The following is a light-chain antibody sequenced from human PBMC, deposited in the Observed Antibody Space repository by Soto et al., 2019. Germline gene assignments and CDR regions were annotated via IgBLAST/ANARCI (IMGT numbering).Light chain of an antibody. CDR1: QSMSGW. CDR2: AAS. CDR3: QQYYSYPLT. V-gene: IGKV1-5*01. Sequence: DIQMTQSPSTRSASAVGRVTITSRAGQSMSGWLAWYQQKPGKAPKLLIYAASTLQSGVPSRFSGSGSGTDFTLTISCLQSEDFATYYCQQYYSYPLTFGGGTKVDIK. J-gene: IGKJ4*01.